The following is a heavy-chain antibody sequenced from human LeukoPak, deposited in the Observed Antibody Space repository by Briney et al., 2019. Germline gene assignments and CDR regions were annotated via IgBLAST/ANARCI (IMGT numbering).Heavy chain of an antibody. CDR3: ARDPKPEYGMDV. Sequence: ASVKVSCKASGYTFTGYYMHWVRQAPGQGLEWMGWINPNSGGTNYAQKFQGGVTMTRDTSISTAYMELSRLRSDDTAVYYCARDPKPEYGMDVWGQGTTVTVSS. J-gene: IGHJ6*02. CDR1: GYTFTGYY. V-gene: IGHV1-2*02. CDR2: INPNSGGT.